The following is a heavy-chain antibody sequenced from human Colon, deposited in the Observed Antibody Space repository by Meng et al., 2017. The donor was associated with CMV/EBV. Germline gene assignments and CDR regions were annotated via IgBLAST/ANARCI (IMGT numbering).Heavy chain of an antibody. V-gene: IGHV4-34*01. CDR2: IGRDWHD. Sequence: VLCSRSDYFALTCNVSVGSFCGYCWTWISTPRGKGLEWIGDIGRDWHDSHNPSILSRITMSLDKYKHHFSLKLHSVTAAETAVYFCARATKPNCWEVLDYWGQGTLVTVFS. J-gene: IGHJ4*02. CDR1: VGSFCGYC. CDR3: ARATKPNCWEVLDY. D-gene: IGHD2-2*01.